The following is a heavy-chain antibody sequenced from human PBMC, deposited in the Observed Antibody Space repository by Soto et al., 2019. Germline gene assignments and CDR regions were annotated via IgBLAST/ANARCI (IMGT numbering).Heavy chain of an antibody. J-gene: IGHJ5*02. Sequence: QVQLGQSGAEVKKPGSSVKVSCKASGGTFSTYTITWVRQAPGQGLEWMGRIIPIIGIINYAQKFQGRVTITADKFTGTAYMELTRLRSDDTAVYYCAGDPDSHYNDSHASSYPWGQGTLVTVSS. CDR1: GGTFSTYT. V-gene: IGHV1-69*08. CDR2: IIPIIGII. D-gene: IGHD3-22*01. CDR3: AGDPDSHYNDSHASSYP.